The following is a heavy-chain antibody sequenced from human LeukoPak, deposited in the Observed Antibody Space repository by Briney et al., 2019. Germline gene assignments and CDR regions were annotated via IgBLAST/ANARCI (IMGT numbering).Heavy chain of an antibody. J-gene: IGHJ4*02. CDR2: IKPDGSEQ. Sequence: QPGGSLRLSCAASGFTFSKYWMSWVRQAPGEGLEWLADIKPDGSEQSYVDSVKGRFTISRDNAKSSLYLQMDSLTAEDTAVYYCVKATRLADGWGQGTLVSVSS. CDR1: GFTFSKYW. D-gene: IGHD6-19*01. CDR3: VKATRLADG. V-gene: IGHV3-7*04.